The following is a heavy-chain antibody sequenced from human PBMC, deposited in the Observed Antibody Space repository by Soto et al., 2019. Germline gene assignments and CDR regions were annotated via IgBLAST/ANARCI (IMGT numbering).Heavy chain of an antibody. J-gene: IGHJ3*02. CDR2: IWNDGSNK. CDR3: ARDNWNYVSAFDI. Sequence: GGSLRLSCAASGFTFSSYGMHWVRQAPGKGLEWVAVIWNDGSNKYYADSVKGRFTISRDNSKNTLYLQMNSLRAEDTAVYYCARDNWNYVSAFDIWGQGTMVT. CDR1: GFTFSSYG. V-gene: IGHV3-33*01. D-gene: IGHD1-7*01.